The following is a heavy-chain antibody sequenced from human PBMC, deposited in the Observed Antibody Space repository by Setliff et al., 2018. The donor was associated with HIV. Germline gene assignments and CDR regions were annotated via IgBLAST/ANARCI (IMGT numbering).Heavy chain of an antibody. Sequence: ASVKVSCKASGYTFTSSGITWVRQAPGQGLEWMGWIGTYNGDTNYAQKFQGRVTMTTDTSTSTAYMELSSLRSEDMAVYYCARGGSGWPGYYYYHMDVWGKGTTVTVSS. D-gene: IGHD6-19*01. V-gene: IGHV1-18*03. CDR2: IGTYNGDT. J-gene: IGHJ6*03. CDR1: GYTFTSSG. CDR3: ARGGSGWPGYYYYHMDV.